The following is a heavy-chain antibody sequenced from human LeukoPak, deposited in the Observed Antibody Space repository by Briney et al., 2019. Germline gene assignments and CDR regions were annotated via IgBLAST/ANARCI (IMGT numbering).Heavy chain of an antibody. V-gene: IGHV3-23*01. CDR3: AKDGRTIFGVVIPTDY. CDR1: XXXFRSYG. D-gene: IGHD3-3*01. CDR2: ISGSGGST. Sequence: ASXXXFRSYGXSWVRQAPGKGLEWVSAISGSGGSTYYADSVKGRFTISRDNSKNTLYLQMNSLRAEDTAVYYCAKDGRTIFGVVIPTDYWGQGTLVTVSS. J-gene: IGHJ4*02.